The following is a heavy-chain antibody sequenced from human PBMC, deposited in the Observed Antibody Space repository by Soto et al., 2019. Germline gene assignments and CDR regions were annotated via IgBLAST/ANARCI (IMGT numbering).Heavy chain of an antibody. Sequence: GGSLRLSCAASGFTFSSYAMSWVRQAPGKGLEWVSAISGSGGSTYYADSVKDRFTISRDNSKNTLYLQMNSLRAEDTAVYYCAKTQEHIVVVTAIGYYYMDVWGKGTTVTVSS. CDR1: GFTFSSYA. D-gene: IGHD2-21*02. J-gene: IGHJ6*03. CDR3: AKTQEHIVVVTAIGYYYMDV. V-gene: IGHV3-23*01. CDR2: ISGSGGST.